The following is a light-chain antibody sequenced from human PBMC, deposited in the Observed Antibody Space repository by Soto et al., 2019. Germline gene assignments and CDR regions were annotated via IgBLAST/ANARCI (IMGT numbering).Light chain of an antibody. CDR3: HQYDDGPYT. CDR1: QSVSSN. Sequence: EIVMTQSPATLSVSPGERATLSCRASQSVSSNLAWYQQRPGQAPRLLIYGASNRATGIPDRFSGSGSGTEFTLTISSLQSEDFAVYYCHQYDDGPYTFGQGTKV. V-gene: IGKV3D-15*01. CDR2: GAS. J-gene: IGKJ2*01.